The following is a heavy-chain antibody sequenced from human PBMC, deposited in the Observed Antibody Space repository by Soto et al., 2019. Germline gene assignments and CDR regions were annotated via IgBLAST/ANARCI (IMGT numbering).Heavy chain of an antibody. D-gene: IGHD3-22*01. CDR3: ARVEDYYDSSGYYA. CDR2: IYYSGST. Sequence: SETLSLTCTVSGGSISSGDYYWSWIRQPPGKGLEWIGYIYYSGSTYYNPSLKSRVTISVDTSKNQFSLKLSSVTAADTAVHSCARVEDYYDSSGYYAWGEGTLVSVTS. V-gene: IGHV4-30-4*01. J-gene: IGHJ5*02. CDR1: GGSISSGDYY.